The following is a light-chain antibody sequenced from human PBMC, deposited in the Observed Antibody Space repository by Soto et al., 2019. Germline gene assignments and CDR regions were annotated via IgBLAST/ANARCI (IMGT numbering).Light chain of an antibody. CDR2: LNSDGSH. CDR1: SGHSNYA. V-gene: IGLV4-69*01. CDR3: QTWGAGMHHVV. J-gene: IGLJ2*01. Sequence: QLVLTQSPSASASLGASVKLTCTLSSGHSNYAIAWHQQQPEKGPRYLMKLNSDGSHSKGDGIPDRFSGSSSGAERYLTISRLQSEDEADYYCQTWGAGMHHVVFAGGTKVTVL.